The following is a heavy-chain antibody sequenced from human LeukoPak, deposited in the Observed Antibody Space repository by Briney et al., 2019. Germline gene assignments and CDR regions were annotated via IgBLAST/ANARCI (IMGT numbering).Heavy chain of an antibody. D-gene: IGHD5-18*01. CDR2: IYTSGST. J-gene: IGHJ5*02. Sequence: SETLSLTCTVSGGSISSYYWSWIRQPPGKGLEWIGYIYTSGSTNYNPSLESRVTISVDTSKNQFSLKLSSVTAADTAVYYCARHPRRYSYGYWFDPWGQGTLVTVSS. CDR3: ARHPRRYSYGYWFDP. CDR1: GGSISSYY. V-gene: IGHV4-4*09.